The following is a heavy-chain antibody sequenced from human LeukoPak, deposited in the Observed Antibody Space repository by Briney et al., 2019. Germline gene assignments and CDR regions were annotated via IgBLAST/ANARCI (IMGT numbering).Heavy chain of an antibody. J-gene: IGHJ4*02. CDR2: ITGSGAFT. Sequence: GGALRLSCAASGITFMHYSMTWVRQTPGKGLEWVSAITGSGAFTDYADSVKGRFTISRDNSKNTLYLQMNSLRAEDTAIYYCAKRSAESSGYFDSWGQGTLVTVSS. CDR3: AKRSAESSGYFDS. D-gene: IGHD6-19*01. V-gene: IGHV3-23*01. CDR1: GITFMHYS.